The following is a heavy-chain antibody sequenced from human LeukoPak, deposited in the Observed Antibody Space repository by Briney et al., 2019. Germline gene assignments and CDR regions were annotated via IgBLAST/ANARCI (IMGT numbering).Heavy chain of an antibody. Sequence: ASVKVSCKASRFSFTSYDIHWVRQATGQGLEWMGWVNPNSGNTGYAQKFQGRVTITGITSISTAYMELSSLRSEDTAVYYCARGSPYYDFWSGYPYDAFDIWGQGTMVTVSS. CDR1: RFSFTSYD. CDR2: VNPNSGNT. D-gene: IGHD3-3*01. J-gene: IGHJ3*02. V-gene: IGHV1-8*03. CDR3: ARGSPYYDFWSGYPYDAFDI.